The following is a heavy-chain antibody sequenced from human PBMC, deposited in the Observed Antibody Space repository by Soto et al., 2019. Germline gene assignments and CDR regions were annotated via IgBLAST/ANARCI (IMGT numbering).Heavy chain of an antibody. Sequence: SETLSLTCTVSGGSISSYYWSWIRQPPGKGLEWIGYIYYSGSTNYNPSLKSRVTISVDTSKNQFSLKLSSVTAADTAVYYCARAPRLIYGDPSCFDYWGQGTLVTVSS. V-gene: IGHV4-59*01. CDR1: GGSISSYY. D-gene: IGHD4-17*01. J-gene: IGHJ4*02. CDR3: ARAPRLIYGDPSCFDY. CDR2: IYYSGST.